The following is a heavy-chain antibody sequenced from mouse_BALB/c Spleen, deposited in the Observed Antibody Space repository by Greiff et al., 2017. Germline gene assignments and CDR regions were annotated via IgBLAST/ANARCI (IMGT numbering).Heavy chain of an antibody. Sequence: QVQLQQPGAELVKPGASVKLSCKASGYTFTSYWMHWVKQRPGQGLEWIGEIDPSDSYTNYNQKFKGKATLTVDKSSSTAYMQLSSLTSEDSAVYYCARGYGKSWFAYWGQGTLVTVSA. V-gene: IGHV1-69*02. D-gene: IGHD2-10*02. CDR2: IDPSDSYT. CDR3: ARGYGKSWFAY. CDR1: GYTFTSYW. J-gene: IGHJ3*01.